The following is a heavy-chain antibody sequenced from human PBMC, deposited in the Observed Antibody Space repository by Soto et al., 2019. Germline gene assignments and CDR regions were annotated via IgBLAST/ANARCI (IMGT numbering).Heavy chain of an antibody. CDR3: ARAWRGLVREGIDD. Sequence: EVQLVESGGDLVQPGGSLRLSCAASGFTFSSYWMSWVRQAPGKGLEWVANIKQDEGEKYYVEAVKGRFTISRDNAKNSLYLQMDSLRAEETAVYYCARAWRGLVREGIDDWGQGTLVIVSS. V-gene: IGHV3-7*01. J-gene: IGHJ4*02. D-gene: IGHD6-19*01. CDR2: IKQDEGEK. CDR1: GFTFSSYW.